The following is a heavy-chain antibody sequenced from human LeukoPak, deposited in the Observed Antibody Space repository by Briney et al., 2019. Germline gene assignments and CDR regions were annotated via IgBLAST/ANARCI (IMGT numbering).Heavy chain of an antibody. Sequence: MASETLSLTCAVYGGSFSGYYWSWIRQPPGKGLEWIGEINHSGSTNYNPSLKSRVTISVDTSKNQFSLKLSSVTAADTAVYYCASRWELQRDWFDPWGQGTLVTVSS. CDR3: ASRWELQRDWFDP. CDR2: INHSGST. CDR1: GGSFSGYY. J-gene: IGHJ5*02. D-gene: IGHD1-26*01. V-gene: IGHV4-34*01.